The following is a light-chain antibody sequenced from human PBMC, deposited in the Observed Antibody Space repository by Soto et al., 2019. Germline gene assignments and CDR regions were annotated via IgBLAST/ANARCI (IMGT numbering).Light chain of an antibody. CDR1: QGISNY. J-gene: IGKJ2*01. CDR3: QKYNTART. V-gene: IGKV1-27*01. Sequence: DIQMTQSPSSLSASVGDRVTITCRASQGISNYLAWYQQKPGKVPKLLIYAAYTLQSGVPSRFSGSGSGTDFNLTISSLQPEDVATYYCQKYNTARTFGQGTKLEIK. CDR2: AAY.